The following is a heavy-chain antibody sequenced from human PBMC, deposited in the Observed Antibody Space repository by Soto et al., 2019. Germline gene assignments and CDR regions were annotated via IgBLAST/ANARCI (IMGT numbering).Heavy chain of an antibody. CDR2: ISSGSTNI. V-gene: IGHV3-11*01. CDR1: GFTFSDFY. CDR3: ARDLNAAGSDY. D-gene: IGHD1-1*01. Sequence: QVQLVESGGGLVKPGGSLRLSCAASGFTFSDFYMSWIRQAPGKGLEWISYISSGSTNIFYADSVKGRCTVSRDNAKHSVYLQMDSLRAEDTAVYYCARDLNAAGSDYWGQGTLVTVSS. J-gene: IGHJ4*02.